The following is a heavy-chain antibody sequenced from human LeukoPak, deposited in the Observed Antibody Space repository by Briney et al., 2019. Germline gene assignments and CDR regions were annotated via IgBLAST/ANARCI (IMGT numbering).Heavy chain of an antibody. CDR2: ISSSGSTI. J-gene: IGHJ4*02. D-gene: IGHD6-19*01. V-gene: IGHV3-48*03. Sequence: GGSLRLSCAVSGFTFSSYEMNWVRQAPGKGLEWVSYISSSGSTIYYADSVKGRFTISRDNAKNSLYLQMNSLRAEDTAVYYCARTKRTPYSSGWYSPNDPLYFDYWGQGTLVTVSS. CDR3: ARTKRTPYSSGWYSPNDPLYFDY. CDR1: GFTFSSYE.